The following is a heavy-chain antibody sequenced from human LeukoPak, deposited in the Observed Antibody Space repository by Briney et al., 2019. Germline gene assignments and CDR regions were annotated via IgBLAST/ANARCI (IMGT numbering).Heavy chain of an antibody. V-gene: IGHV1-3*01. J-gene: IGHJ5*02. D-gene: IGHD6-19*01. CDR3: ARGREGGYGYSSVPNWFDP. CDR1: GYTFTSYA. Sequence: ASVKVSCKASGYTFTSYAMHWVRQAPGQRLEWMGWINAGNGNTKYSQKFQGRVTITRDTSASTAYMELSSLRSEDTAVYYCARGREGGYGYSSVPNWFDPWGQGTLVTVSS. CDR2: INAGNGNT.